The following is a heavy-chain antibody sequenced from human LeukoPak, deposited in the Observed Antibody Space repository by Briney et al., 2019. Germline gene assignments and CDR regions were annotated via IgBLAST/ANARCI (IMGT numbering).Heavy chain of an antibody. Sequence: SVKVSCKASGGTFSSYAISWVRQAPGQGLEWMGGIIPIFGTANYAQKFQGRVTITADESTSTAYMELSSLRSEDTAVYYCAINRQDYGDYFRLDYYYYGMDVWGQGTTVTVSS. CDR2: IIPIFGTA. J-gene: IGHJ6*02. V-gene: IGHV1-69*13. CDR1: GGTFSSYA. CDR3: AINRQDYGDYFRLDYYYYGMDV. D-gene: IGHD4-17*01.